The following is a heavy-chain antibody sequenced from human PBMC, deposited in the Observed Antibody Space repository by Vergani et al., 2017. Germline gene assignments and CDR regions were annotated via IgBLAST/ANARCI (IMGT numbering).Heavy chain of an antibody. V-gene: IGHV3-23*01. J-gene: IGHJ4*02. CDR3: AKAHSSGWYRLPDY. CDR1: GFSFPGYA. D-gene: IGHD6-19*01. Sequence: EVQLLESGGGLVQPGGSLRLSCEASGFSFPGYAMSWVRQAPGKGLEWVSSVSGSSATPYYADSVKGRFIISRDNSKNTLHLQMNSLRAEDTAVYYCAKAHSSGWYRLPDYWGQGTLVTVSS. CDR2: VSGSSATP.